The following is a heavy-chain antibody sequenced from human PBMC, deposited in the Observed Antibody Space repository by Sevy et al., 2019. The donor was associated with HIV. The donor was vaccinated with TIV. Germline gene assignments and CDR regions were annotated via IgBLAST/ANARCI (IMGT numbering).Heavy chain of an antibody. J-gene: IGHJ4*02. CDR3: AINPPSEWLNSLEV. Sequence: SETLSLTCTVSGGSISSSSYYWGWIRQPPGKGLEWIGSVDYSGNTDYNPSLKSRVTISVDTSKNQFSLKLNSVTAADSAVYYCAINPPSEWLNSLEVWGQGTLVTVSS. V-gene: IGHV4-39*01. CDR1: GGSISSSSYY. D-gene: IGHD6-19*01. CDR2: VDYSGNT.